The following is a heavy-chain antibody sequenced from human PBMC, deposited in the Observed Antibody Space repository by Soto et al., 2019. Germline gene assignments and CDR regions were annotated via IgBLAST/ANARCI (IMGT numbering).Heavy chain of an antibody. D-gene: IGHD6-13*01. CDR3: ARPAGIAAAGRGWFEP. CDR1: GGSFSGYY. J-gene: IGHJ5*02. CDR2: INHSGST. V-gene: IGHV4-34*01. Sequence: QVQLQQWGAGLLKPSETLSLTCAVYGGSFSGYYWSWIRQPPGKGLEWIGEINHSGSTNYNPSLKSRVTISVDTSKNQFSLKLSSVTAADTAVYYCARPAGIAAAGRGWFEPWGQGTLVTVSS.